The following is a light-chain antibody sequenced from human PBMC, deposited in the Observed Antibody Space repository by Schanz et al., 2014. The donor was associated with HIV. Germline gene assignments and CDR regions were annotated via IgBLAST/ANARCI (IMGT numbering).Light chain of an antibody. CDR2: GAS. Sequence: IVLTQSPGSLSLSPGGRATLSCGASQRLSSAYLAWYQQKPGQPPRLLIYGASSRATGIPDRFSGSGSGTEFTLTISGLQSEDFAVYYCQHYGSSKWTFGQGTKVEIK. CDR1: QRLSSAY. J-gene: IGKJ1*01. V-gene: IGKV3-20*01. CDR3: QHYGSSKWT.